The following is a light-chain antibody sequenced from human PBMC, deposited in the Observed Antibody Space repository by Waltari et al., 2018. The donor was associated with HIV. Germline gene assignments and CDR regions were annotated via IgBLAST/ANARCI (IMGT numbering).Light chain of an antibody. Sequence: QSVLTQPPSVSAAPGTRVTISCSGSSSNIGTHSVYWYQKLPGTAPKLLIYENKKRPSGIPDRFSDSKSGTSATLAITGLQTGDEADYYCGTWDSSLTSYVFGTGTKVTVL. J-gene: IGLJ1*01. V-gene: IGLV1-51*02. CDR3: GTWDSSLTSYV. CDR2: ENK. CDR1: SSNIGTHS.